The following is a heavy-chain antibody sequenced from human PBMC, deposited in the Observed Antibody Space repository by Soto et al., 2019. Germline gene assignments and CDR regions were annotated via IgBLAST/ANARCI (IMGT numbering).Heavy chain of an antibody. CDR1: GFTFSSYA. CDR3: AKDRDGYCTNGVCYAGAFDI. V-gene: IGHV3-23*01. J-gene: IGHJ3*02. D-gene: IGHD2-8*01. CDR2: ISGSGGST. Sequence: GGSLRLSCAASGFTFSSYAMSWVRQAPGKGLEWVSAISGSGGSTYYADTVKGRFTISRDNSKNTLYLQMNSLRAEDTAVYYCAKDRDGYCTNGVCYAGAFDIWGQGTMVTVSS.